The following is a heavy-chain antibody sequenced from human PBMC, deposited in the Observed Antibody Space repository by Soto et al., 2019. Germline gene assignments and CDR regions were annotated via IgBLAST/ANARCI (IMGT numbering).Heavy chain of an antibody. CDR3: AKDRDAFYFES. Sequence: PGGPLTLSCAASVFSISSYPMHGVSQVTGKGLEWVSSISGSGGSTNYADSVKGRFTISRDISKNTLYLQMNILRAEDTAVYYCAKDRDAFYFESWGQGTLVTVSS. D-gene: IGHD3-3*02. V-gene: IGHV3-23*01. CDR2: ISGSGGST. CDR1: VFSISSYP. J-gene: IGHJ4*02.